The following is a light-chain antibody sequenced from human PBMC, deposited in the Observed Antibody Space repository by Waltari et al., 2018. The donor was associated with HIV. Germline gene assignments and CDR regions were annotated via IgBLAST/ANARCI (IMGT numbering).Light chain of an antibody. CDR2: GNN. CDR1: SSNIGSNY. V-gene: IGLV1-47*01. CDR3: ATWDGRLSGVV. J-gene: IGLJ2*01. Sequence: QSVLTQPPSASGTPGQRVTISCSGSSSNIGSNYVYWYQQLPGTTPKLLIYGNNQRPSGVSDRFSGSKSGTSASLAISGLRSEDEADYYCATWDGRLSGVVFGGGTKLTVL.